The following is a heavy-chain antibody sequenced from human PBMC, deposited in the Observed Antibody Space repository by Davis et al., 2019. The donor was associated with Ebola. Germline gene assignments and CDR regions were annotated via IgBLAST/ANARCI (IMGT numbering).Heavy chain of an antibody. J-gene: IGHJ3*02. CDR2: ITASGAGT. CDR1: GFTFSSYA. CDR3: VKDTSNIWFDI. D-gene: IGHD1-26*01. Sequence: GGSLRLSCAASGFTFSSYAMSWVRQAPGKGLEWVSAITASGAGTYYADSVKGRFTISRDNSKNTLYLQMNGLGVEDTAIYFCVKDTSNIWFDIWGQGTMVTVSS. V-gene: IGHV3-23*01.